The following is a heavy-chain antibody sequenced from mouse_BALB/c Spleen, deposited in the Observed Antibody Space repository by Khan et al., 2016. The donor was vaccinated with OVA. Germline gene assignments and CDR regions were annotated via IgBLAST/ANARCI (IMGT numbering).Heavy chain of an antibody. CDR2: ISPGSGDT. J-gene: IGHJ3*01. Sequence: LHQPGAELARPGASVKLSCKASGYTFTDYYINWVKQRTGQGLEWIGEISPGSGDTYYNERFKGKATLTADKSSSTAYMQLSSLTSEASAVYFCARRNYFGYTFAYWGQGTLVTVSA. CDR3: ARRNYFGYTFAY. V-gene: IGHV1-77*01. CDR1: GYTFTDYY. D-gene: IGHD1-2*01.